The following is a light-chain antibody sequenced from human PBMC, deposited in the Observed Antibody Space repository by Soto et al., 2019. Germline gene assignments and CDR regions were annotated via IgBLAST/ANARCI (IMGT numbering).Light chain of an antibody. CDR3: QQRSNWPIT. J-gene: IGKJ5*01. CDR1: QTVSSSY. V-gene: IGKV3D-20*02. Sequence: ELVLAHSPGTVSLSPCERATLSFSASQTVSSSYLAWYQQKPGQAPRLLIYGASNRATGVPDRFSGSGSGTDFTLTISSLEPEDFAVYYCQQRSNWPITFGQGTRLENK. CDR2: GAS.